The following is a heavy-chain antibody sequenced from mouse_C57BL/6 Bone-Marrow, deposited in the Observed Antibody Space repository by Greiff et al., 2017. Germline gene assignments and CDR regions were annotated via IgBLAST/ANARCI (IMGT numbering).Heavy chain of an antibody. CDR1: GFTFSSYG. CDR2: ISSGGSYT. D-gene: IGHD1-1*01. V-gene: IGHV5-6*01. Sequence: EVKVVESGGDLVKPGGSLKLSCAASGFTFSSYGMSWVRQTPDKRLEWVATISSGGSYTYYPDSVKGRFTISRDNAKNTLYLQMSSLKSEDTSMYYCARTSYYYGSSLFAYWGQGTLVTVSA. CDR3: ARTSYYYGSSLFAY. J-gene: IGHJ3*01.